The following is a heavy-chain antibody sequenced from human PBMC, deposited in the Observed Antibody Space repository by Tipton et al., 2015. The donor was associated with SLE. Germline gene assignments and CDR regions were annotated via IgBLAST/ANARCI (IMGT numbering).Heavy chain of an antibody. CDR2: IYYSGST. J-gene: IGHJ4*02. V-gene: IGHV4-59*01. Sequence: TLSLTCAVYGGSFSGYHWSWIRQPPGKGLEWIGYIYYSGSTNYNPSLKSRVTISVDTSKNQFSLKLSSVTAADTAVYYCARCSGSFPFDYWGQGTLVTVSS. D-gene: IGHD1-26*01. CDR1: GGSFSGYH. CDR3: ARCSGSFPFDY.